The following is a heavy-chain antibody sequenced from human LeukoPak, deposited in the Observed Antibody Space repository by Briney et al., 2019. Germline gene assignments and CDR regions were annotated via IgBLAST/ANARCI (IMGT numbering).Heavy chain of an antibody. D-gene: IGHD3-22*01. CDR1: GYTFSSYD. CDR2: VNPNSGNT. CDR3: ARVYSRRSSGYYYADY. Sequence: ASVKVSCKASGYTFSSYDINWVRQATGQGLEWMGWVNPNSGNTGYAQKFQGRVTMTRNTSINTAYMELSSLRSEDTAVYYCARVYSRRSSGYYYADYWGQGALVTVSS. J-gene: IGHJ4*02. V-gene: IGHV1-8*01.